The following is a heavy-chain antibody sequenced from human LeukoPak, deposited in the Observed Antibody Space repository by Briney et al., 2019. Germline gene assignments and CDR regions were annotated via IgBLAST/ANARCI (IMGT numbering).Heavy chain of an antibody. CDR1: GYTFTTYD. Sequence: GASVKVSCKASGYTFTTYDITWVRQATGQGLEWMGWMNPNSGDTAYAQKFQGRVAMTRNTSISTAYMELSSLRSEDTAVYYCARIPDPWGQGTLVTVSS. CDR3: ARIPDP. J-gene: IGHJ5*02. CDR2: MNPNSGDT. V-gene: IGHV1-8*01.